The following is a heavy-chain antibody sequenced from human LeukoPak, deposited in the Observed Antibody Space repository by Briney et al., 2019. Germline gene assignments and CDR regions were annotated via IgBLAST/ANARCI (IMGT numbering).Heavy chain of an antibody. V-gene: IGHV4-61*01. CDR1: GGSVSSGSYY. D-gene: IGHD4-17*01. CDR2: IYYSGST. J-gene: IGHJ4*02. Sequence: SETLSLTCTVSGGSVSSGSYYWSWIRQPPGKGLEWIGYIYYSGSTNYNPPLKSRVTISVDTSKNQFSLKLSSVTAADTAVYYCARDQIVPGPSTVTSRALDYWGQGTLATVSS. CDR3: ARDQIVPGPSTVTSRALDY.